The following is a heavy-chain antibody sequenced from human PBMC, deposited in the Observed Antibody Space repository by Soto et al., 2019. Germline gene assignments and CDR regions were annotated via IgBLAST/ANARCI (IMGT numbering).Heavy chain of an antibody. CDR3: ARDLGTGYFRSGMDV. J-gene: IGHJ6*02. V-gene: IGHV3-21*01. D-gene: IGHD3-9*01. CDR2: IDPSSSYI. Sequence: RLSCAASGFTFSSCTMHWVRQAAGKGLEWVSSIDPSSSYIYYADSLKGRFTISRDNAKNSLYLQMNSLRDEDTAVYYCARDLGTGYFRSGMDVWGQGTTVTVSS. CDR1: GFTFSSCT.